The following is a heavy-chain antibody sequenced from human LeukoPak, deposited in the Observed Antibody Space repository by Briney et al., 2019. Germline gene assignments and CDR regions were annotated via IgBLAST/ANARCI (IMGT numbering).Heavy chain of an antibody. Sequence: GGSLRLSCAASGFTFSSYAMSWVRQAPGKGLEWVSAISGSGGSTYYADSVKGRFTISRDNSKNTLYLQMNSLRAEDTAVYYCAKAAMFEVVTTENWFDPWGQGTLVTVSS. CDR3: AKAAMFEVVTTENWFDP. CDR2: ISGSGGST. V-gene: IGHV3-23*01. D-gene: IGHD3-22*01. CDR1: GFTFSSYA. J-gene: IGHJ5*02.